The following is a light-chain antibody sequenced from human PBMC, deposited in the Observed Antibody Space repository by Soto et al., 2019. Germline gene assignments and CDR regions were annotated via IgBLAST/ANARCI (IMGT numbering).Light chain of an antibody. Sequence: QSVLTQPASVSGSPGQSITISCTGTSSDVGSYNLVSWYQQHAGKAPKLMIYEGSKRPSGVSNRFSGSKSGNTASLTISGLQAEDEADYHCCSYAGSSVVFGGGTKVTVL. CDR2: EGS. CDR1: SSDVGSYNL. V-gene: IGLV2-23*01. J-gene: IGLJ2*01. CDR3: CSYAGSSVV.